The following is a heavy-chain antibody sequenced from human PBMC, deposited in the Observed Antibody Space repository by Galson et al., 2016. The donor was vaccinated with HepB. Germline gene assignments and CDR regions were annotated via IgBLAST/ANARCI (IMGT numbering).Heavy chain of an antibody. V-gene: IGHV3-23*01. CDR1: GFTFSSDA. D-gene: IGHD6-19*01. Sequence: SLRLSCAASGFTFSSDAMSWVRQAPEKGLEWVSGISASGAGTYYADSVKGRFTISRDNFKNTLYLQMNSLRAEDTAVYYCAKEISVADVNGLPSDYWGQGTLVTVSS. CDR3: AKEISVADVNGLPSDY. CDR2: ISASGAGT. J-gene: IGHJ4*02.